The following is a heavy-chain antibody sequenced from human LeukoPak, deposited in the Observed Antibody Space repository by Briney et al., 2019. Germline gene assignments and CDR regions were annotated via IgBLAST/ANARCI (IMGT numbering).Heavy chain of an antibody. Sequence: SETLSLTCAVYGGSFSDFNWTWIRQPPGKGLEWIGEIGHNGSTNYNPSLKGRVTILVDTSKNQFSLKVTSVTAADTAVYYCVRDEGAAAGRAFDIWGQGTMVTVSS. J-gene: IGHJ3*02. CDR2: IGHNGST. CDR1: GGSFSDFN. CDR3: VRDEGAAAGRAFDI. D-gene: IGHD6-13*01. V-gene: IGHV4-34*01.